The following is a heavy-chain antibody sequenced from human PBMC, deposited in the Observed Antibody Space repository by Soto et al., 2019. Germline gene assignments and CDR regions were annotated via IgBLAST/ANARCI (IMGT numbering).Heavy chain of an antibody. D-gene: IGHD6-13*01. V-gene: IGHV4-30-4*01. CDR2: IYYSGST. Sequence: SETLSLTCTVSGGSISSGDYYWSWIRQPPGKGLEWIGYIYYSGSTYYNPSLKSRVTISVDTSKNQFSLKLSSVTAADTAVYYCARDRAADRFDYWGQGTLVTVSS. J-gene: IGHJ4*02. CDR1: GGSISSGDYY. CDR3: ARDRAADRFDY.